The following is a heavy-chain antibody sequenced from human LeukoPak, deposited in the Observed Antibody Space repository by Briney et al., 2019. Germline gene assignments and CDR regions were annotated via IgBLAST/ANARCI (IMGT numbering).Heavy chain of an antibody. D-gene: IGHD6-13*01. CDR2: INHGGST. Sequence: PSETLSLTCAVYGGSFSGYYWSWIRQPPGKGLEWIGEINHGGSTNYNPSLKSRVTISVDTSKNQFSLKLSSVTAADTAVYYCASESAGGDYWGQGTLVTVSS. V-gene: IGHV4-34*01. CDR3: ASESAGGDY. CDR1: GGSFSGYY. J-gene: IGHJ4*02.